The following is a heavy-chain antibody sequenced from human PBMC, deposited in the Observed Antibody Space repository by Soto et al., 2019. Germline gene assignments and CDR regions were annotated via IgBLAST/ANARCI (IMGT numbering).Heavy chain of an antibody. V-gene: IGHV3-53*01. J-gene: IGHJ6*03. CDR1: GFTVSSNY. CDR2: IYSGGST. Sequence: GGSLRLSCAASGFTVSSNYMSWVRQAPGKGLEWVSVIYSGGSTYYADSVKGRFTISRDNSKNTLYLQMNSLRAEDTAVYYCASGYIAARPSYYYYMDVWGKGTTVTVSS. CDR3: ASGYIAARPSYYYYMDV. D-gene: IGHD6-6*01.